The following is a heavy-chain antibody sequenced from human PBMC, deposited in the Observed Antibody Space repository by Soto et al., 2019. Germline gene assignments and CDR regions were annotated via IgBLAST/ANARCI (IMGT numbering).Heavy chain of an antibody. Sequence: ASVKVSCKASGYTFTSYYMHWVRQAPGQGLEWMGIINPSGGSTSYAQKFQGRVTMTRDTSTSTVYMELSSLRSEDTAVYYCVRLYCSGGGCYSIDYWGQGTLVTVSS. CDR3: VRLYCSGGGCYSIDY. J-gene: IGHJ4*02. CDR2: INPSGGST. V-gene: IGHV1-46*03. CDR1: GYTFTSYY. D-gene: IGHD2-15*01.